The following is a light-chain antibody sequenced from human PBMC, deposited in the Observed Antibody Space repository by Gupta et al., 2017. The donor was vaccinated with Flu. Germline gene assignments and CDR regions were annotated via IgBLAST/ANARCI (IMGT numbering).Light chain of an antibody. CDR2: VSS. J-gene: IGKJ1*01. Sequence: VLTPSPGTLSLSPGERATLSCRASQSVNSRYLAWYRQKPGQAPRLLLYVSSSRATGITDRFSGSGSGTDFTLTISRLEPEDFAVYYCHQYGSAPWTFGQGTKVEIK. CDR1: QSVNSRY. CDR3: HQYGSAPWT. V-gene: IGKV3-20*01.